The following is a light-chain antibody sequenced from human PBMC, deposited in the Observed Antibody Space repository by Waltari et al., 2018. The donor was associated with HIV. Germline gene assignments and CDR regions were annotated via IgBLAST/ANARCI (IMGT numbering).Light chain of an antibody. CDR2: EVA. V-gene: IGLV2-23*02. Sequence: SALTQPASVSGSPGQSITISCTGTSSDVGHYNLVSWYQQYPGKAPKLMIFEVAKRASGVSNRFSASKSGNTASLTISGLQAEDEADYYCCSYAPGSTWVFGGGTRLTVL. CDR3: CSYAPGSTWV. J-gene: IGLJ3*02. CDR1: SSDVGHYNL.